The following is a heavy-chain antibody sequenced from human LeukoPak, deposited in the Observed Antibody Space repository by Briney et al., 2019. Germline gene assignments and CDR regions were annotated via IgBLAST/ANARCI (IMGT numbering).Heavy chain of an antibody. CDR1: GGSISSYY. J-gene: IGHJ3*02. D-gene: IGHD4-17*01. CDR2: IYSSGST. Sequence: SEALSLTCTVSGGSISSYYWSWIRQPAGKGLEWIGRIYSSGSTNYNPSLKSRVTMSVDTSKNQFSLKLSSVTAADTAVYYCAGSTVTTYQDAFDIWGQGTMVTVSS. V-gene: IGHV4-4*07. CDR3: AGSTVTTYQDAFDI.